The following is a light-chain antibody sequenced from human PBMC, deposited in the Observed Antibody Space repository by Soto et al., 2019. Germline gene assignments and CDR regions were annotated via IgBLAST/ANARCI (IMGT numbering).Light chain of an antibody. Sequence: AIRVTQAPSSLSASTGDRVTITCRASQGIGTYVAWYQQKPGKAPRLLMYTSSSLESGVPSRFSGSGSGTVFTLTINGLQSEDFATYYCQQYYSYPARTFGGGTKVDIK. CDR3: QQYYSYPART. V-gene: IGKV1-8*01. CDR1: QGIGTY. J-gene: IGKJ4*01. CDR2: TSS.